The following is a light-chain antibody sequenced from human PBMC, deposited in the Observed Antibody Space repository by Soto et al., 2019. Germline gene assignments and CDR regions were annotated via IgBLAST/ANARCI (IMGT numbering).Light chain of an antibody. CDR3: QHISSYQLT. CDR2: AAS. CDR1: QTVRNNY. J-gene: IGKJ4*01. V-gene: IGKV3-20*01. Sequence: EFVLTQSRGTLSLSPGERATLSCRASQTVRNNYLAWYQQKPGQAPRLLIYAASSRATGIPDRFSGGGSGKDLGLTISRLEPEDFAVYYCQHISSYQLTVGGGTKVDIK.